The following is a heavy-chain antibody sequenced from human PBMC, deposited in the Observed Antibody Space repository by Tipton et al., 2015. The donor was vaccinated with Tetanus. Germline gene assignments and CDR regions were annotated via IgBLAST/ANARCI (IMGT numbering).Heavy chain of an antibody. J-gene: IGHJ4*02. CDR2: IWYDGSNQ. V-gene: IGHV3-33*01. CDR1: GFTFDNYA. D-gene: IGHD6-19*01. CDR3: VRDGGSSGWLAY. Sequence: RSLKLSCAASGFTFDNYALHWVRQAPGKGLQWLAVIWYDGSNQYYEESMKGRFTISRDNAKNTIFLQMNSLRAEDTAVYYCVRDGGSSGWLAYWGQGTLVTVSS.